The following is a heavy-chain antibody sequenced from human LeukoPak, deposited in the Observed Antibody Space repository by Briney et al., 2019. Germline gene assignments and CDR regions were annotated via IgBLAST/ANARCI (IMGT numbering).Heavy chain of an antibody. Sequence: ASVKVSCTASGYTFTAYYLHWVRQAPRQGLEWMGWINSNSGDTDYAQNFQGRVTMTRDTSINTAYMELSSLRSGDAAIYYCTRGGDGTRRDFDYWGQGTLVTVSS. V-gene: IGHV1-2*02. CDR1: GYTFTAYY. CDR3: TRGGDGTRRDFDY. J-gene: IGHJ4*02. D-gene: IGHD5-24*01. CDR2: INSNSGDT.